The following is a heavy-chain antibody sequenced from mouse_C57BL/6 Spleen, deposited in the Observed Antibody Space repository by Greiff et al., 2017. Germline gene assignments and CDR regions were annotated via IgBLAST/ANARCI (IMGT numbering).Heavy chain of an antibody. Sequence: QVQLQQSGAELVKPGASVKISCKASGYAFSSYWMNWVKQRPGKGLEWIGQIYPGDGDTNYNGKFKGKATLTADKSSSTAYMELRSLTSEDSAVYFCARWVYDYDGAYWGQGTLVTVSA. D-gene: IGHD2-4*01. CDR3: ARWVYDYDGAY. V-gene: IGHV1-80*01. J-gene: IGHJ3*01. CDR1: GYAFSSYW. CDR2: IYPGDGDT.